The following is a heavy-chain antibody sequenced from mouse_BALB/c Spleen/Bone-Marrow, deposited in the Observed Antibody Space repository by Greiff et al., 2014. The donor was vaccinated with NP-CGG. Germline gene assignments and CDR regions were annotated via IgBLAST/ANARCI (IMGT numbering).Heavy chain of an antibody. CDR3: ARSGSSGYHYYAMDY. Sequence: EVQVVESGPSLVKPSQTLSLTCSVTGDSITSGYWNWIRKFPGNKLEYMGFISYSSSTYYNPSLKSRISITRDISKNLYYLQLNSVTTEDSATYYCARSGSSGYHYYAMDYWGQGTSVTVSS. CDR2: ISYSSST. V-gene: IGHV3-8*02. D-gene: IGHD3-1*01. J-gene: IGHJ4*01. CDR1: GDSITSGY.